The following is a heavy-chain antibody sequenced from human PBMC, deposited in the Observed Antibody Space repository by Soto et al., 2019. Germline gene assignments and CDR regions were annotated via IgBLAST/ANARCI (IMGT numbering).Heavy chain of an antibody. Sequence: QVQLVQSGAEVKKPGASVKVSCKASGDAFTTYSFHWVRQAPGRGREGRGWIQAASGNTKSSQTFQGRVTNTRDTSASTVYMELISLRTEHTAVYYCATGRSSGSFYYCGLDDGGQGTTVTV. D-gene: IGHD1-26*01. J-gene: IGHJ6*02. CDR1: GDAFTTYS. CDR3: ATGRSSGSFYYCGLDD. CDR2: IQAASGNT. V-gene: IGHV1-3*01.